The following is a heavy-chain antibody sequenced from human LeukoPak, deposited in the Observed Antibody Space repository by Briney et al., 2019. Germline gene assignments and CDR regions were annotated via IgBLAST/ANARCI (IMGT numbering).Heavy chain of an antibody. CDR3: ARPRRGWYYFDY. D-gene: IGHD6-19*01. V-gene: IGHV1-18*01. CDR1: GYTFTSYG. Sequence: ASVKASCKASGYTFTSYGISWVRQAPGQGLEWMGWMSAYNGNTNYAQKLQGRVTMTTDTSTSTAYMELRSLRSDDTAVYYCARPRRGWYYFDYWGQGTLVTVSS. CDR2: MSAYNGNT. J-gene: IGHJ4*02.